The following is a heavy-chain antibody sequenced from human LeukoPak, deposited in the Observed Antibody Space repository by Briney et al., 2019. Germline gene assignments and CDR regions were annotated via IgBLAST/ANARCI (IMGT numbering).Heavy chain of an antibody. CDR3: ARGFNEPFDR. J-gene: IGHJ4*02. Sequence: SETLSLTCTVSGASVTSSHWNWIRQSPGKGLEWIANVDYNGSTKYNPSLRGRGTMSLDTSKNQFYLKLESVTAADTALYYCARGFNEPFDRWGQGTLVTVSS. CDR2: VDYNGST. V-gene: IGHV4-59*02. CDR1: GASVTSSH. D-gene: IGHD3-10*01.